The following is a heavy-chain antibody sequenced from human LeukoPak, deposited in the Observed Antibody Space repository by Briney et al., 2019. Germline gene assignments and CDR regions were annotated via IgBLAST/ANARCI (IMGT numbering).Heavy chain of an antibody. CDR3: AKDLAATVTSI. CDR1: GFTFSSYA. Sequence: PGGSLRLSCAASGFTFSSYAMSWVRQAPGKGLEWVSAISGSGGSTYYADSVRGRSTISRDNSKNTLYLQMNSLRAEDTAVYYCAKDLAATVTSIWGQGTLVTVSS. J-gene: IGHJ4*02. CDR2: ISGSGGST. D-gene: IGHD4-17*01. V-gene: IGHV3-23*01.